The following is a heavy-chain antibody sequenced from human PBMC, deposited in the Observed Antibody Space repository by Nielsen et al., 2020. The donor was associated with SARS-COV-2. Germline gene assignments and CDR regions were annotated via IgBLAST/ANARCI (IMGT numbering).Heavy chain of an antibody. J-gene: IGHJ5*02. Sequence: WVRQAPGQGLEWMGRINPNSGGTNYAQKFQGRVTMTRDTSISTAYMELSRLRSDDTAVYYCARDYDILTGSQGYYWFDPWGQGTLVTVSS. D-gene: IGHD3-9*01. CDR2: INPNSGGT. V-gene: IGHV1-2*06. CDR3: ARDYDILTGSQGYYWFDP.